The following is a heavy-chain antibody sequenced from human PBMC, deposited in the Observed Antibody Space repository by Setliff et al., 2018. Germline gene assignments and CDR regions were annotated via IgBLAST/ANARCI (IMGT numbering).Heavy chain of an antibody. CDR1: GGPINSDRYY. J-gene: IGHJ3*02. CDR3: ASHENDYGDYDDAFDI. CDR2: MYSSGST. D-gene: IGHD4-17*01. Sequence: SETLSLTCTVSGGPINSDRYYWGWIRQPPGKGLEWIGSMYSSGSTYYNPSLKSRVTISVDTSQNQFSLKLSSVTAADTAAYYCASHENDYGDYDDAFDIWGQGTMVTVSS. V-gene: IGHV4-39*01.